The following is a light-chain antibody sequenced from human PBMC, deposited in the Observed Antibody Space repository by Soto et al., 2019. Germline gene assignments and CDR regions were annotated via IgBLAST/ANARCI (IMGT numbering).Light chain of an antibody. CDR3: TSYTGTGPND. V-gene: IGLV2-14*01. CDR2: EVT. J-gene: IGLJ1*01. Sequence: QSVLTQPASVSGSPGQSITISCTGTSSDVGTYNYVSWYQHHPGKAPKLMIYEVTNRPSGVSNRFAGSTTGNAASLTISGPRGEQEADYYWTSYTGTGPNDFGRGTKVTL. CDR1: SSDVGTYNY.